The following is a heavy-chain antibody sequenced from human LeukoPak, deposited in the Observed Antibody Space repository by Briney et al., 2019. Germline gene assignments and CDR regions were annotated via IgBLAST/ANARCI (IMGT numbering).Heavy chain of an antibody. Sequence: GASVKVSCKASGYTFTSYDTNWVRQATGQGLEWMGWMNPNSGNTGYAQKFQGRVTMTRNTSISTAYMELSSLRSEDTAVYYCARGRGRRYQLLSGDYWGQGTLVTVSS. D-gene: IGHD2-2*01. V-gene: IGHV1-8*01. CDR2: MNPNSGNT. CDR1: GYTFTSYD. CDR3: ARGRGRRYQLLSGDY. J-gene: IGHJ4*02.